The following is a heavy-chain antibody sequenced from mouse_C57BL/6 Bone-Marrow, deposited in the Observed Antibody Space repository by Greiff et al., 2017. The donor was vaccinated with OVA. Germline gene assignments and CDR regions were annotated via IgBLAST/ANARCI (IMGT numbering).Heavy chain of an antibody. J-gene: IGHJ3*01. D-gene: IGHD3-2*02. CDR2: IDPSDSYT. V-gene: IGHV1-69*01. CDR3: ARDSSGYSAWFAY. Sequence: QVQLQQPGAELVMPGASVKLSCKASGYTFTSYWMHWVKQRPGQGLEWIGEIDPSDSYTNYTQKFKGKSTLTVDKSSSTAYMQLSSLTSEDSSVYYCARDSSGYSAWFAYWGQGTLVTVSA. CDR1: GYTFTSYW.